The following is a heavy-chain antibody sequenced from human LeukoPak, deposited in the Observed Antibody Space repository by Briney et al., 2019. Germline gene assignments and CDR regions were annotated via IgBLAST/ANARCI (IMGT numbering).Heavy chain of an antibody. CDR2: IKQDGSEK. CDR3: ARYSYGQIDY. CDR1: GFTYSSYW. D-gene: IGHD5-18*01. J-gene: IGHJ4*02. V-gene: IGHV3-7*01. Sequence: GGSLRLSCAASGFTYSSYWMTWVRQAPGKGLEWVANIKQDGSEKYYVDSVKGRFTISRDNAKNSLYLQMNSLRVEDTAVYYCARYSYGQIDYWGQGTLVTVSS.